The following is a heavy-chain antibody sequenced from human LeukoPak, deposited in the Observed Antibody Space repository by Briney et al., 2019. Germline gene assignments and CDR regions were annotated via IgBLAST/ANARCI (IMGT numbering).Heavy chain of an antibody. CDR2: MSGSSGRT. D-gene: IGHD4-17*01. J-gene: IGHJ4*01. CDR3: AKGHGDYSPAYYFDH. Sequence: GGSLRLSCAAPGITFSSYGMSWVRQAPGKGLEWVSSMSGSSGRTNYADSVKGRFTISRDNPKNTLYLQMNSLRAEDTAVYYCAKGHGDYSPAYYFDHWGQEAWSPSPQ. V-gene: IGHV3-23*01. CDR1: GITFSSYG.